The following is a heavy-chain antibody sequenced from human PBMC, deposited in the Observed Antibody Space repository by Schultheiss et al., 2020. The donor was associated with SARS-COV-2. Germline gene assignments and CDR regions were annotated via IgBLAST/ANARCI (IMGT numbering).Heavy chain of an antibody. J-gene: IGHJ5*02. Sequence: SETLSLTCTVSGGSISSYYWSWIRQPAGKGLEWIGYIYYSGSTNYNPSLKSRVTISVDTSKNQFSLKLSSVTAADTAVYYCARVSGTTLWYSSGKRGWFDPWGQGTLVTVSS. CDR2: IYYSGST. CDR3: ARVSGTTLWYSSGKRGWFDP. D-gene: IGHD6-19*01. CDR1: GGSISSYY. V-gene: IGHV4-59*12.